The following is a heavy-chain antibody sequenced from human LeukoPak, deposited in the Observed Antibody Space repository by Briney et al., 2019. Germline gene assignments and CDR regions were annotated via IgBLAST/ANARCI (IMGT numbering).Heavy chain of an antibody. J-gene: IGHJ4*02. CDR1: GFTFSTYT. CDR3: ARGRVFDY. CDR2: IGSSGGGI. V-gene: IGHV3-23*01. Sequence: PGGSLRLSCAASGFTFSTYTMYWVRHPPGKGLEWVSIIGSSGGGIHYADSVKGRFTISRENAKNSLYLQMNSLRAGDTAVYYCARGRVFDYWGQGTLVTVSS.